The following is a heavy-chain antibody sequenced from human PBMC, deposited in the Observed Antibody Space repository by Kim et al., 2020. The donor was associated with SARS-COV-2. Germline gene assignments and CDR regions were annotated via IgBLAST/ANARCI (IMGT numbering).Heavy chain of an antibody. V-gene: IGHV3-74*01. J-gene: IGHJ4*02. D-gene: IGHD6-19*01. CDR3: ARRQFTSGWYYFDY. CDR2: INSDGTTT. CDR1: GFTFSSHW. Sequence: GGSLRLSCAASGFTFSSHWMHWVRQAPGKGLVWVSRINSDGTTTSYGDSVKGRFTISRDNANNTLYLQMNSLRAEDTAVYDCARRQFTSGWYYFDYWGQG.